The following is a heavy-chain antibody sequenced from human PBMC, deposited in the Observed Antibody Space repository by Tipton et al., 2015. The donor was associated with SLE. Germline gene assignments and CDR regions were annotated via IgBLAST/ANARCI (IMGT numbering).Heavy chain of an antibody. V-gene: IGHV4-61*02. CDR3: ARESCFDERSSGMGWFDP. D-gene: IGHD1-1*01. CDR1: CGSITSKNYF. J-gene: IGHJ5*02. Sequence: TLSLTCTFSCGSITSKNYFCNWIRQPAGKTLEWIERIYAWGYTDYNPSLKSRVAMSLDTSRNQISVSLDSVSSADTAVYYCARESCFDERSSGMGWFDPWGAGALVSVFS. CDR2: IYAWGYT.